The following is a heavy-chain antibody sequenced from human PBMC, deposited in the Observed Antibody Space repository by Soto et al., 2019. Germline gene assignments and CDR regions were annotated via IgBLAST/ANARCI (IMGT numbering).Heavy chain of an antibody. CDR1: GGTFSSYA. V-gene: IGHV1-69*13. CDR3: ARSLEMATILTYYYYGMDV. D-gene: IGHD5-12*01. CDR2: IIPIFGTA. J-gene: IGHJ6*02. Sequence: ASVKVSCKASGGTFSSYAISWVRQAPGQGLEWMGGIIPIFGTANYAQKFQGRVTITADESTSTAYMELSSLRSEDTAVYYCARSLEMATILTYYYYGMDVWGQGTTVTVSS.